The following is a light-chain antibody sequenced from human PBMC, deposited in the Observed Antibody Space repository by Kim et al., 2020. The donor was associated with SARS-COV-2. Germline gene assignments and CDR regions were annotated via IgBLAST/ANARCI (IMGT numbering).Light chain of an antibody. V-gene: IGLV3-1*01. CDR1: KLGDKY. J-gene: IGLJ2*01. CDR2: QDS. Sequence: VSPGQKASITCSGYKLGDKYACWYQTKPGQSPVLVIYQDSKLPSGIPERFSGSNSGNTATLTISGTQAMDEADYYCQAWDSSTHVVFGGGTQLTVL. CDR3: QAWDSSTHVV.